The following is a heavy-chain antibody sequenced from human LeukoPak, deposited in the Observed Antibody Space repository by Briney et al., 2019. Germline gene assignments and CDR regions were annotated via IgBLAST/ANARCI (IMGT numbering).Heavy chain of an antibody. Sequence: GRSLRLSCAASGFTFSSYAMHWVRQAPGKGLEWVAVISYDGSNKYYADSVKGRFTISRDNSKNTPYLQMNSLRAEDTAVYYCARDGDFDYYYYYGMDVWGQGTTVTVSS. CDR2: ISYDGSNK. CDR3: ARDGDFDYYYYYGMDV. J-gene: IGHJ6*02. CDR1: GFTFSSYA. D-gene: IGHD7-27*01. V-gene: IGHV3-30-3*01.